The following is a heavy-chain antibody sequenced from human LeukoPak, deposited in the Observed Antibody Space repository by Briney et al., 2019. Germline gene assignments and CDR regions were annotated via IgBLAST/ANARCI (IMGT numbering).Heavy chain of an antibody. V-gene: IGHV4-34*01. D-gene: IGHD6-25*01. CDR1: DGPFGGYY. J-gene: IGHJ4*02. CDR2: INHLGNT. Sequence: SETLSLTCAVSDGPFGGYYWTWIRQPPGEGPEWIGEINHLGNTNYNPSLKSRVTISVDTSKNQFSLKLSSVTAADTAVYYCAVQSGKFDYWGQGTLVTVSS. CDR3: AVQSGKFDY.